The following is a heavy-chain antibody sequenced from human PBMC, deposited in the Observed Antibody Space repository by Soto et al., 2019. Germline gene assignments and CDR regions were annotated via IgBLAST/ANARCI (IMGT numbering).Heavy chain of an antibody. CDR3: AEDFRDGWSFDN. J-gene: IGHJ4*02. D-gene: IGHD6-19*01. CDR2: ISHDGLYK. V-gene: IGHV3-30*18. CDR1: AVIFSRSV. Sequence: GGSLRLSCADPAVIFSRSVMHWVRQAPGTGLQWVARISHDGLYKSYVESVEGRFTISRDNSKNTVYLQMTSLRVEDTAVYYCAEDFRDGWSFDNWGPGTLVTVSS.